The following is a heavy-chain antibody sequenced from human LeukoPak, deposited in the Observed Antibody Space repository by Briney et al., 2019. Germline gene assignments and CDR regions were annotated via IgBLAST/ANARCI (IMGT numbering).Heavy chain of an antibody. CDR3: ARALYSSSHTD. D-gene: IGHD6-6*01. J-gene: IGHJ4*02. CDR1: GGSITSHS. Sequence: SETLSLTCNVSGGSITSHSWNWIRQSPGKGLEWIGYSYYSGTTNYSPSLKSRVTISVDRSKNQFSLKLSSVTAVDTAVYYCARALYSSSHTDWGQGTLVTVSS. V-gene: IGHV4-59*11. CDR2: SYYSGTT.